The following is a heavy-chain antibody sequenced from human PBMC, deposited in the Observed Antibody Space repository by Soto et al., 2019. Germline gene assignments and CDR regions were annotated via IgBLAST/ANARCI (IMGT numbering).Heavy chain of an antibody. CDR3: ARGGRDGYPYYYYGMDV. CDR1: GFTFSSYG. CDR2: IWYDGSNK. V-gene: IGHV3-33*01. Sequence: GGSLRLSCAASGFTFSSYGMHWVRQAPGKGLEWVAVIWYDGSNKYYADSVKGRFTISRDNSKNTLYLQMNSLRAEDTAVYYCARGGRDGYPYYYYGMDVWGQGTTVTVSS. D-gene: IGHD5-12*01. J-gene: IGHJ6*02.